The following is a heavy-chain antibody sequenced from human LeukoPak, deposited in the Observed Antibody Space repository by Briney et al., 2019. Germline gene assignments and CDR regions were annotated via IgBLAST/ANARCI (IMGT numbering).Heavy chain of an antibody. Sequence: GGSLRLSCAASGFTFSSYGMHWVRQAPGKGLEWVAFIRYDGSNKYYADSVKGRFTISRDNSKNTLYLQMNSLRAEDTAVYYCAKDLKLAVPAAPFDYWGQGTLVTVSS. V-gene: IGHV3-30*02. D-gene: IGHD2-2*01. CDR2: IRYDGSNK. CDR3: AKDLKLAVPAAPFDY. CDR1: GFTFSSYG. J-gene: IGHJ4*02.